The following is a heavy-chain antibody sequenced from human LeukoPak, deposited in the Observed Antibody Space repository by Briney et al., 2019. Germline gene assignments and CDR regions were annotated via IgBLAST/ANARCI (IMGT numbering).Heavy chain of an antibody. V-gene: IGHV1-69*13. CDR1: GGTFSSYA. CDR2: IIPIFGTA. J-gene: IGHJ3*02. Sequence: SVKVSCKASGGTFSSYAISWVRQAPGQGLEWMGGIIPIFGTANYAQKFQGRVTITADESTSTAYMELSSLRSEDTAVYYCARDPPGSGYGDAFDIWGQGTMVTVSS. CDR3: ARDPPGSGYGDAFDI. D-gene: IGHD3-22*01.